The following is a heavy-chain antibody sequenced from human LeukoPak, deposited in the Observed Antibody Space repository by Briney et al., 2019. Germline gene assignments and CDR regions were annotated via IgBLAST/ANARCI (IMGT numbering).Heavy chain of an antibody. CDR1: GFTFSDYY. D-gene: IGHD5-24*01. Sequence: PGGSLRLSCAASGFTFSDYYMSWIRQAPGKGLEWVSYISTSGTTMYYADSVKGRFTISRDNAKSSLYLQMNSLRAEDTAVYYCAKLHGYNFDYWGQGTLVTVSS. CDR2: ISTSGTTM. J-gene: IGHJ4*02. CDR3: AKLHGYNFDY. V-gene: IGHV3-11*04.